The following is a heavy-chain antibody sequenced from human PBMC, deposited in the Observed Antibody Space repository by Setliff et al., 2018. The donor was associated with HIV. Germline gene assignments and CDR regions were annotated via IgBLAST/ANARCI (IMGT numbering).Heavy chain of an antibody. J-gene: IGHJ3*02. CDR1: GFTFSDCS. CDR2: ITSTGSTI. V-gene: IGHV3-48*01. CDR3: VRDKWLVPDTFDI. Sequence: PGESLKISCAASGFTFSDCSMNWVRQAPGKGLEWISYITSTGSTIFYADSVKGRFTISRDNDKNSVHLQMTSLRAEDMALYYWVRDKWLVPDTFDIWGQGTMVTVSS. D-gene: IGHD6-19*01.